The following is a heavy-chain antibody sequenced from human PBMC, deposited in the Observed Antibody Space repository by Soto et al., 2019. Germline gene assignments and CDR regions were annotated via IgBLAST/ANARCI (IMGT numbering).Heavy chain of an antibody. V-gene: IGHV3-30*18. CDR2: ISYDGSNK. Sequence: QVQLVESGGGVVQPGRSLRLSCAASGFTFSSYGMHWVRQAPGKGLEWVAVISYDGSNKYYADSVKGRFTISRDNSKNTLCLQRNSLRAEDTAVYYCAKDDSIAVAGTFDYWGKGTLVTVSS. CDR1: GFTFSSYG. D-gene: IGHD6-19*01. CDR3: AKDDSIAVAGTFDY. J-gene: IGHJ4*02.